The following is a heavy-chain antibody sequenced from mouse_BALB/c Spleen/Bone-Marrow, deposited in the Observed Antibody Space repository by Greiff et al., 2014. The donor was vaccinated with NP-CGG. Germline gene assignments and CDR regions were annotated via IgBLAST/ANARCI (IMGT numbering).Heavy chain of an antibody. D-gene: IGHD4-1*01. CDR2: IHYSGTT. J-gene: IGHJ4*01. CDR3: ARFAGTPYTKDY. V-gene: IGHV3-1*02. CDR1: GYSITSDYS. Sequence: EVQLQQSGPDLVKPSQSLSLTCTVTGYSITSDYSWHWIRQFPGNKLEWMGYIHYSGTTVYNPSLKSRISITRDTSNNQFFLQLNSVTTEDTATYYCARFAGTPYTKDYWGQGTSVTVSS.